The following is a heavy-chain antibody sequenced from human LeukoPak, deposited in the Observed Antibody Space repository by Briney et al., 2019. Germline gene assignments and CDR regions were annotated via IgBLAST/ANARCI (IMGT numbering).Heavy chain of an antibody. CDR2: IYYSGST. V-gene: IGHV4-34*01. D-gene: IGHD3-16*01. Sequence: SETLSLTCAVYGGSFSGYYWSWIRQPPGKGLEWIGSIYYSGSTYYNPSLKSRVTISVDTSKNQFSLKLSSVTAADTAVYYCARVDFYDYVWGSYDYWGQGTLVTVSS. J-gene: IGHJ4*02. CDR1: GGSFSGYY. CDR3: ARVDFYDYVWGSYDY.